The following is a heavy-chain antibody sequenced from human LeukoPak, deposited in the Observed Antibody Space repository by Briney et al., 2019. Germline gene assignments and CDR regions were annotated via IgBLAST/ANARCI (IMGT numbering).Heavy chain of an antibody. D-gene: IGHD2-15*01. CDR1: GFTFNNYA. V-gene: IGHV3-23*01. CDR2: IVGGGGSA. CDR3: ARGLGYCSGGSCYDRDRVFDY. J-gene: IGHJ4*02. Sequence: GGSLRLSCAASGFTFNNYAMSWVRQAPGKGLEWVSVIVGGGGSAYYADSVKGRFTVSRDNSKNTLYLQMNSLRAEDTAVYYCARGLGYCSGGSCYDRDRVFDYWGQGTLVTVSS.